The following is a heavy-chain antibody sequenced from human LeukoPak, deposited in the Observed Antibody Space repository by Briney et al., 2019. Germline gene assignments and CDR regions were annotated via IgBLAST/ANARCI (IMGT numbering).Heavy chain of an antibody. Sequence: PSQTLSLTCTVSGNSISSGDNYWSWIRQPAGKGLEWIGRIYYSGSTNYNPSLKSRVTISVDTSKNQFSPKLSSVTAADTAVYYCARGGAVAGIDYWGQGTLVTVSS. D-gene: IGHD6-19*01. CDR1: GNSISSGDNY. J-gene: IGHJ4*02. CDR2: IYYSGST. V-gene: IGHV4-61*02. CDR3: ARGGAVAGIDY.